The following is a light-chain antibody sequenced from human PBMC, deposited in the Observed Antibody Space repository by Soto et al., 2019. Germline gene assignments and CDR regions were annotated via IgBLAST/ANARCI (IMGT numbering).Light chain of an antibody. CDR3: CSYAGSSTVV. Sequence: QSALTQPASVSGSPGQPITISCTGTSSDVGSYNLVSWYQQHPGKAPKLMIYEGSKRPSGVSNRFSGSKSGNTASLTISGLQAEDDADYYCCSYAGSSTVVFGGGTQLTVL. V-gene: IGLV2-23*01. CDR1: SSDVGSYNL. J-gene: IGLJ2*01. CDR2: EGS.